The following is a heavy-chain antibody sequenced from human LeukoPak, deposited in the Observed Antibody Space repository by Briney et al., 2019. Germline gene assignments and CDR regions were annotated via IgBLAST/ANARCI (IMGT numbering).Heavy chain of an antibody. J-gene: IGHJ4*02. CDR3: ARDQRSTSCYDY. D-gene: IGHD2-2*01. Sequence: SETLSLTCTVSGGSISSYYWRWIRQPPGKGLEWIGYIYSSGNSNYNPSLKSRVTISVDTSNNQFSLRLNSVTAADTAMYYCARDQRSTSCYDYWGQGTLVTVSS. CDR1: GGSISSYY. V-gene: IGHV4-59*13. CDR2: IYSSGNS.